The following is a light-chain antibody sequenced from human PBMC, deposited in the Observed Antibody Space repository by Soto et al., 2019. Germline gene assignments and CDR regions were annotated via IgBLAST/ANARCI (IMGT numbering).Light chain of an antibody. J-gene: IGKJ2*01. CDR2: CAS. CDR1: QSVSSSY. CDR3: QHYGNSPPFT. Sequence: EIVLTQSPGTLSLSPGERATLSCRASQSVSSSYLAWYQQKPGQAPRRLIYCASSRATGIPDRFSGSGSGTDFTLTISRLEPEDFAVYFCQHYGNSPPFTFGQGTKVEIK. V-gene: IGKV3-20*01.